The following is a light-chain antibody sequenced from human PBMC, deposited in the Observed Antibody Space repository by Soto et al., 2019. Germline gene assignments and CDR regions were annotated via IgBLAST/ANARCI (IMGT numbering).Light chain of an antibody. CDR2: EVT. CDR1: SSDVGGYNY. J-gene: IGLJ2*01. V-gene: IGLV2-14*01. CDR3: TSYTSSSTVV. Sequence: QSALTQPASVSGSPGQSITISCTGTSSDVGGYNYVSWFQQYPGKAPKLMIYEVTNRPSGVSNRFSGSKSGNTASLTISGLQAEDKADYYCTSYTSSSTVVFGGGTKLTVL.